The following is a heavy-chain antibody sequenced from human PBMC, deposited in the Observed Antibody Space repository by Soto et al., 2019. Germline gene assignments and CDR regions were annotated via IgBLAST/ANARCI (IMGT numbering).Heavy chain of an antibody. J-gene: IGHJ4*02. CDR3: ARLRYGSGSYLFDY. CDR1: GYTFTGYY. CDR2: INPNSGGT. Sequence: QVQLVQSGAEVKKPGASVKVSCKAAGYTFTGYYMHWVRQAPGQGLEWMGWINPNSGGTNYAQKFQGWVTMTRETSISTAYMELSRLRSNDTAVYYCARLRYGSGSYLFDYWGQGILVTVSS. V-gene: IGHV1-2*04. D-gene: IGHD3-10*01.